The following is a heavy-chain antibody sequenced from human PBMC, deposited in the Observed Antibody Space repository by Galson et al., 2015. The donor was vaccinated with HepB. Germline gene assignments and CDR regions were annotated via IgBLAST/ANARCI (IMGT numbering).Heavy chain of an antibody. CDR1: GYTFSSYG. V-gene: IGHV1-18*01. CDR2: ISAYKGNT. J-gene: IGHJ4*02. CDR3: AKDNTGNWAVAGY. Sequence: SVKVSCKASGYTFSSYGISWVRQAPGQGLEWMGWISAYKGNTNYAQKLQGRVTMTTDTSTSTAYMELRSLTSDDTAVYYCAKDNTGNWAVAGYWGQGTLVTVSS. D-gene: IGHD6-19*01.